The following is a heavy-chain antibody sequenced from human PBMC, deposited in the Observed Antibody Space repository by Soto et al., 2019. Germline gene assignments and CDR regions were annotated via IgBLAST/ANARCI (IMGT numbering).Heavy chain of an antibody. V-gene: IGHV3-23*01. D-gene: IGHD1-26*01. CDR1: GFTFSSYA. CDR2: ISGSGGST. J-gene: IGHJ4*02. CDR3: ARRGSGSYYDD. Sequence: EVQLLESGGGLVQPGGSLRLSCAASGFTFSSYAMRWVRQAPGKGLEWVSAISGSGGSTYYADSVKGRFTISRDNSKNTLYLPMNSLRAEDTAVYYCARRGSGSYYDDWGQGTLVTVSS.